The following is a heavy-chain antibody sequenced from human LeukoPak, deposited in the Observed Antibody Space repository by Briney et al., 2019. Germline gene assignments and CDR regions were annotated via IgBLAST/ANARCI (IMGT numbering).Heavy chain of an antibody. Sequence: GGSLRLSCAASGFSFSTSSMSWGRQTPRKGLEWISYIRGSSTTIYYADSVNGRFSISRDHARNSLYLQMNDLRAEDTGVYFCARDARSHCGTDACYGPYFDYWGQGSLVTVPS. V-gene: IGHV3-48*01. D-gene: IGHD2-2*01. CDR1: GFSFSTSS. CDR3: ARDARSHCGTDACYGPYFDY. CDR2: IRGSSTTI. J-gene: IGHJ4*02.